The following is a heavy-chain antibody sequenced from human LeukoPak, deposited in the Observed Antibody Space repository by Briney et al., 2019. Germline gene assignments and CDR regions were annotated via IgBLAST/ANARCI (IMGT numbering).Heavy chain of an antibody. Sequence: ASVKVSCKASGYIFTTYSTHWVRQAPGQGLEWMGIINPRGDATIYAQKFQGRVTMTSDTSTTTVYMELSSLRSEDTGLYYCARKWSSRDWFDPWGQGTLVTVSS. CDR2: INPRGDAT. J-gene: IGHJ5*02. D-gene: IGHD2-8*01. CDR3: ARKWSSRDWFDP. V-gene: IGHV1-46*01. CDR1: GYIFTTYS.